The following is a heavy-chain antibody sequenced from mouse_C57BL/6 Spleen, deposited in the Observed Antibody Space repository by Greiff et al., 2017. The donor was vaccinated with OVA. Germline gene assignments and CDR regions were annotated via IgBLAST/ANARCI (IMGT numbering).Heavy chain of an antibody. Sequence: QVQLQQSGAELVRPGASVTLSCKASGYTFTDYEMLWVKQTPVHGLEWIGAIAPETGGSAYNQKFKGKAILTADKSSSTAYMELRSLTSEDSAVYYGTRPGSNYPAWCAYWGQGTLVTVSA. CDR2: IAPETGGS. J-gene: IGHJ3*01. CDR3: TRPGSNYPAWCAY. V-gene: IGHV1-15*01. CDR1: GYTFTDYE. D-gene: IGHD2-5*01.